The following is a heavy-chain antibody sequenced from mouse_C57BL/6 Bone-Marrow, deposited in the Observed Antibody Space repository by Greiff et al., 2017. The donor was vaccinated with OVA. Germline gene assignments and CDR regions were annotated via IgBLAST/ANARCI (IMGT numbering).Heavy chain of an antibody. J-gene: IGHJ4*01. Sequence: EVQGVESGGGLVKPGGSLKLSCAASGFTFSSYAMSWVRQTPEKRLAWVATISDGGSYTYYPDNVKGVFTFSRYNAQNNLYLQMRHLKSEDTAMYYGAIVGTLVASYYSMDYWGQVTSDTVSS. D-gene: IGHD1-1*01. CDR1: GFTFSSYA. CDR3: AIVGTLVASYYSMDY. CDR2: ISDGGSYT. V-gene: IGHV5-4*01.